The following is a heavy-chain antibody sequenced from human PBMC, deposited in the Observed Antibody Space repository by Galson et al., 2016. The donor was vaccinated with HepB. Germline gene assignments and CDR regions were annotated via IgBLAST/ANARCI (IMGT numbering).Heavy chain of an antibody. CDR3: AGGSGEGGY. D-gene: IGHD3-16*01. J-gene: IGHJ4*02. Sequence: SVKVSCKASGYTFTTYAIHWVRQAPGQGLEWMGWISAGNGYTKYSQRFQGRVTFTTDTSATTAYMELSSLGSEDTAVYYWAGGSGEGGYWGQGTLVTVSS. CDR1: GYTFTTYA. CDR2: ISAGNGYT. V-gene: IGHV1-3*01.